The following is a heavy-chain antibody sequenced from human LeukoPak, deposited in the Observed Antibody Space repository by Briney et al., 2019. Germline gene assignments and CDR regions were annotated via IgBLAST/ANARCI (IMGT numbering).Heavy chain of an antibody. CDR2: ISWNSGSI. V-gene: IGHV3-9*01. J-gene: IGHJ3*02. Sequence: GRSLRLSCAASGFTFDDYAMHWVRQAPGKGLEWVSGISWNSGSIGYADSVKGRFTISRDNAKNSLYLQMNSLRAEDTAVYYCARAGELGAFDIWGQGTMVTVSS. CDR3: ARAGELGAFDI. CDR1: GFTFDDYA. D-gene: IGHD6-13*01.